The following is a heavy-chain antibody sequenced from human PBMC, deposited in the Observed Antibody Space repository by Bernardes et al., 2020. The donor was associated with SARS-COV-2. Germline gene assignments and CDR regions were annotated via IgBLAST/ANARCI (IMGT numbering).Heavy chain of an antibody. V-gene: IGHV3-74*01. J-gene: IGHJ4*02. D-gene: IGHD1-26*01. Sequence: GGSLRLSCEASGFTFRSSWMHWVRQAPGKGLVWVSRIISDGSGADYAASVRGRFTISRDNARNKLFLQMNSLRGDDTAVYYCTRAGATTWPDSWGQGTLVTVSS. CDR1: GFTFRSSW. CDR2: IISDGSGA. CDR3: TRAGATTWPDS.